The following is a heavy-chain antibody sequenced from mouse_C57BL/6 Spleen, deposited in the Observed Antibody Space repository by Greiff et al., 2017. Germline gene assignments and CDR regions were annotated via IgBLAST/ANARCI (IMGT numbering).Heavy chain of an antibody. CDR1: GYTFTSYW. D-gene: IGHD2-3*01. V-gene: IGHV1-52*01. CDR3: ARGYDGDYGY. J-gene: IGHJ2*01. CDR2: IDPSDSET. Sequence: VQLQQPGAELVRPGSSVMLSCKASGYTFTSYWVHWVKQRPIQGLEWIGNIDPSDSETHYNQQFKDKATLTVDKSSSKADMQLSSRTSEDSAVYYCARGYDGDYGYWGQGTTLTVSS.